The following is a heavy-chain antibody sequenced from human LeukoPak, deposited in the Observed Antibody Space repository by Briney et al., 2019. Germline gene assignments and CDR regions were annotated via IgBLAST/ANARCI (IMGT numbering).Heavy chain of an antibody. CDR3: ATAPQYYDSSGYYYYYMDV. J-gene: IGHJ6*03. CDR2: IYYSGST. D-gene: IGHD3-22*01. CDR1: GGSISTYY. V-gene: IGHV4-59*01. Sequence: SETLSLTCTVSGGSISTYYWSWIRQPPGKGLEWIGYIYYSGSTNYNPTLKSRVTLSVDTSKNQFSLNLSSVTAADTAVYYCATAPQYYDSSGYYYYYMDVWGKGTTVTVSS.